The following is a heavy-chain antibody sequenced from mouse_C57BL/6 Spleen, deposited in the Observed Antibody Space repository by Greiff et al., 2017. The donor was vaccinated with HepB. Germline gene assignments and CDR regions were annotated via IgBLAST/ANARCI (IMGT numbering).Heavy chain of an antibody. Sequence: VQLQQPGAELVKPGASVKMSCKASGYTFTSYWITWVKQRPGQGLEWIGDIYPGSGSTNYNEKFKSKATLTVDTSSSPAYMQLSRLTSEDSAVYYCARFNYDYPFDDWGQGTTLTVSS. D-gene: IGHD2-4*01. CDR3: ARFNYDYPFDD. CDR2: IYPGSGST. V-gene: IGHV1-55*01. CDR1: GYTFTSYW. J-gene: IGHJ2*01.